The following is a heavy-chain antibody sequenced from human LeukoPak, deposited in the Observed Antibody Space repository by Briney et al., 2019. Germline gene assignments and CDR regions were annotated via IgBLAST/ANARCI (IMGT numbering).Heavy chain of an antibody. J-gene: IGHJ4*02. CDR2: IDWGDDK. V-gene: IGHV2-70*17. CDR1: GVSPSTPEMC. CDR3: ARKAPDFPSFGF. Sequence: SGPAPATPTQPLTLTCIISGVSPSTPEMCVAWIRQPPGDALEWLARIDWGDDKFYSPSLRTRLTISKDTPKNQVVLRMTNVDAVDTGTYYCARKAPDFPSFGFWGQVAMVTFSS.